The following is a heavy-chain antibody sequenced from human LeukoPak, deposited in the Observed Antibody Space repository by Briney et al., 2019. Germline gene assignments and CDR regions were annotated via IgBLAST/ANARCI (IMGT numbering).Heavy chain of an antibody. CDR2: IYYSGST. D-gene: IGHD2-21*02. Sequence: SETLSLTCTVSGGSISSGGYYWSWIRQHPGKGLEWIGYIYYSGSTYYNPSLKSRVTISVDTSKNQFSLKLNSVTAADTAVYYCARDGGVVTALDYWGQGTLVTVSS. V-gene: IGHV4-31*03. CDR1: GGSISSGGYY. CDR3: ARDGGVVTALDY. J-gene: IGHJ4*02.